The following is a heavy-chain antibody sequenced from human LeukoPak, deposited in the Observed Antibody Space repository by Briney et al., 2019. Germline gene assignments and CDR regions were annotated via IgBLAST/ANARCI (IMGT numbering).Heavy chain of an antibody. J-gene: IGHJ4*02. CDR1: GFTFSSYG. CDR3: AKELGYCSSISCYFFFDY. D-gene: IGHD2-2*01. CDR2: ISGSGGST. V-gene: IGHV3-23*01. Sequence: GGSLRLSCAVSGFTFSSYGMSWVRQAPGKGLEWVSSISGSGGSTYYADSVKGRFTISRDNSKNTLYLQMNSLRDEDTAVYYCAKELGYCSSISCYFFFDYWGQGTLVTVSS.